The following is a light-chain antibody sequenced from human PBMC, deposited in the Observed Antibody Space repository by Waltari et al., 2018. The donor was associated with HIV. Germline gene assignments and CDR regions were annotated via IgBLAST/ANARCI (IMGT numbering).Light chain of an antibody. CDR3: CFYAGIKTLI. CDR2: EDT. V-gene: IGLV2-23*01. J-gene: IGLJ2*01. CDR1: SSDVGTYNL. Sequence: QSALTQPASVSGSPGQSITISCTGASSDVGTYNLVSWYQQHPGKTPKLMIYEDTKRPSGVLDRFSGSKSGNTASLTISGLQAEDEADYYCCFYAGIKTLIFGGGTKVTVL.